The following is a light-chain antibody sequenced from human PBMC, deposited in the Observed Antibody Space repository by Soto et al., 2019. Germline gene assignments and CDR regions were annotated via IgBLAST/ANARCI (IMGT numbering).Light chain of an antibody. J-gene: IGLJ1*01. CDR3: SSYTSGSTLWA. Sequence: QSALTQPASVSGSPGQSITISCTGTSSDVGGYDYVSWYQQHPGKAPKLMIYGVSNRPSGDSNRFSGSKSGNTASLIISGLQAEDEADYYCSSYTSGSTLWAFGTGTKVTVL. V-gene: IGLV2-14*01. CDR1: SSDVGGYDY. CDR2: GVS.